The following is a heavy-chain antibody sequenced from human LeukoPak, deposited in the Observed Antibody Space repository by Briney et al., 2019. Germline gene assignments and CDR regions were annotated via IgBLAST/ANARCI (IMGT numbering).Heavy chain of an antibody. CDR1: GYTFTGYY. D-gene: IGHD2-21*02. CDR3: ASSHYCGGDCYSDLGDY. J-gene: IGHJ4*02. V-gene: IGHV1-3*01. Sequence: ASVKVSCKASGYTFTGYYVHWVRQAPGQRLEWMGWINAGNGNTKYSQKFQGRVTITRDTSASTAYMELSSLRSEDTAVYYCASSHYCGGDCYSDLGDYWGQGTLVTVSS. CDR2: INAGNGNT.